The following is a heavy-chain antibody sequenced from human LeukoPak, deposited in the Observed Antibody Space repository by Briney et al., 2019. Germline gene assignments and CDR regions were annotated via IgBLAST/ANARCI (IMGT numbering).Heavy chain of an antibody. CDR1: GFTFSSYA. CDR2: ISSNGGST. J-gene: IGHJ4*02. Sequence: GGSLRLSCAASGFTFSSYAMHRVRQAPGKGLEYVSAISSNGGSTFYANSVKGRFTISRDTSKNTLYLQMGSLRADDMAVYYCVRVSGSYGYWGQGTLVTVSS. D-gene: IGHD1-26*01. V-gene: IGHV3-64*01. CDR3: VRVSGSYGY.